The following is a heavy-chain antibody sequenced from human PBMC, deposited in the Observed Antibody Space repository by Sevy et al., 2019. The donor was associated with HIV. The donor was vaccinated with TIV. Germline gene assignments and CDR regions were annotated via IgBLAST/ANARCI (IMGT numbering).Heavy chain of an antibody. CDR2: IYSAGST. CDR1: GFTVSSNY. Sequence: GGSLRLSCAASGFTVSSNYMSWVRQAPGKGLEWVSVIYSAGSTYYADSVKGRFTISRDNSKNTLYLQMNSMRAEDTAVYYCARDKGIAVAGTEDDYYGMDVWGQGTTVTVSS. V-gene: IGHV3-53*01. D-gene: IGHD6-19*01. CDR3: ARDKGIAVAGTEDDYYGMDV. J-gene: IGHJ6*02.